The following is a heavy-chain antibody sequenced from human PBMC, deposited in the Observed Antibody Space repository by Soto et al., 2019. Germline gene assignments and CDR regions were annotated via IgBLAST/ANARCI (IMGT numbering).Heavy chain of an antibody. V-gene: IGHV1-69*04. D-gene: IGHD3-9*01. CDR1: GGTFSSYT. CDR3: ARERARPIYYDILTGYLYGMDV. Sequence: SVKVSCKASGGTFSSYTISWVRQAPGQGLEWMGRIIPILGIANYAQKFQGRVTITADKSTSTAYMELSSLRAEDTAVYYCARERARPIYYDILTGYLYGMDVRGQRTKVTVSS. CDR2: IIPILGIA. J-gene: IGHJ6*02.